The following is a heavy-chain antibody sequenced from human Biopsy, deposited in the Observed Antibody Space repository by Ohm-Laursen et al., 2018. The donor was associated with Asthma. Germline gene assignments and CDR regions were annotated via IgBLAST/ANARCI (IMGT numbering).Heavy chain of an antibody. Sequence: SVKVPCKISGYSLTDLSMHSVRQAPGQGVEWLGGIMTVFGTTNYAQKLQARVTITADESTSTTYMEVTSLRSEDRAIYYCARCQVGYSSGWSLLLKKIYYSGMDVWGQETAVPVSS. V-gene: IGHV1-69*13. D-gene: IGHD6-19*01. CDR2: IMTVFGTT. CDR3: ARCQVGYSSGWSLLLKKIYYSGMDV. CDR1: GYSLTDLS. J-gene: IGHJ6*02.